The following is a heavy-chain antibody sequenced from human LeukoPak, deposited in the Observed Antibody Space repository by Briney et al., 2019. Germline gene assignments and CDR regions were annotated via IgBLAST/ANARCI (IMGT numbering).Heavy chain of an antibody. V-gene: IGHV3-30-3*01. CDR3: ARGFNDFWSGSQLEY. Sequence: GVSLRLSCAASGFIFDGYAMHWLRQAPGKGLLGLVVISYDGGKTYYADSVEGRFTISRDNSKSTVYLEINSLRSEDTAIYYCARGFNDFWSGSQLEYWGQGTLVTVSS. J-gene: IGHJ4*02. CDR2: ISYDGGKT. D-gene: IGHD3-3*01. CDR1: GFIFDGYA.